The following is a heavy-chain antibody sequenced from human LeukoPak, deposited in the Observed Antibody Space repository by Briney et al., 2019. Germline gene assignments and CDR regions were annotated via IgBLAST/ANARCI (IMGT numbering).Heavy chain of an antibody. J-gene: IGHJ6*03. D-gene: IGHD6-19*01. CDR2: IIPIFGTA. Sequence: SVKVSCKASGGTFSSYAISWVRQAPGQGLEWMGGIIPIFGTANYAQKFQGRVTITTDESTSTAYMELSSLRSEDTAVYYCARSSYSSGWYGYYYYMDVWGKGTTVTVSS. V-gene: IGHV1-69*05. CDR3: ARSSYSSGWYGYYYYMDV. CDR1: GGTFSSYA.